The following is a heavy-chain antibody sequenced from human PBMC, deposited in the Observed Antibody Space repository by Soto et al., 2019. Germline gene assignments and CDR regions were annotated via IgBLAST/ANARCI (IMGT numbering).Heavy chain of an antibody. J-gene: IGHJ3*02. V-gene: IGHV4-59*01. CDR2: IQYRGNT. CDR3: AKLYYDTSGYYSHEAFDI. D-gene: IGHD3-22*01. CDR1: GGYFSCYD. Sequence: SETLSLTCAVYGGYFSCYDWSWIRQPPGKGLEWIGYIQYRGNTNYNPSLRSRVTMSGDTSRNQLSLKLSSVTAADTAVYYCAKLYYDTSGYYSHEAFDIWGQGTMVTVSS.